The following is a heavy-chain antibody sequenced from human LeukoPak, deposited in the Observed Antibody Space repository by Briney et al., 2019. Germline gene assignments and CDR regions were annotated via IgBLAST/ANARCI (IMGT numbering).Heavy chain of an antibody. CDR3: ARYDDATLNDY. CDR1: GYTFTAYY. CDR2: INPNSGVT. J-gene: IGHJ4*02. Sequence: ASVKVSCKASGYTFTAYYMHWVRQAPGQGLEWMGWINPNSGVTNYAQKLQGRVTMTTDTSTSTAYMELRSLRSDDTAVYYCARYDDATLNDYWGQGTLVTVSS. V-gene: IGHV1-2*02. D-gene: IGHD3-16*01.